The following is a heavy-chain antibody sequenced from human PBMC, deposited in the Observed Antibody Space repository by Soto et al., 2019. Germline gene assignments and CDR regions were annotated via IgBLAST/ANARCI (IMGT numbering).Heavy chain of an antibody. CDR2: INHSGST. CDR1: GGSFSGYY. CDR3: ARGFPTVTTIYYYYYMDV. V-gene: IGHV4-34*01. Sequence: SETLSLTCAVYGGSFSGYYWSWIRQPPGKGLEWIGEINHSGSTNYNPSLKSRVTISVDTSKNHFSLKLSSVTAADTAVYYCARGFPTVTTIYYYYYMDVWGKGTTVTVSS. J-gene: IGHJ6*03. D-gene: IGHD4-4*01.